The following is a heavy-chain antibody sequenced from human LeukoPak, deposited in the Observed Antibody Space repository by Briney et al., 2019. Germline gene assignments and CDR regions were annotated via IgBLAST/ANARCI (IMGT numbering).Heavy chain of an antibody. CDR1: GFTFRSYG. Sequence: GGSLRLSCAASGFTFRSYGMHWVRQAPGKGLEWVAVISYDGSNQYYTDSVKGRFTISRDNSKNTLYLQMNSMRAEDTAMYYCAKVGDGDYYLDYWGQGTLVTVSS. V-gene: IGHV3-33*06. J-gene: IGHJ4*02. CDR3: AKVGDGDYYLDY. D-gene: IGHD4-17*01. CDR2: ISYDGSNQ.